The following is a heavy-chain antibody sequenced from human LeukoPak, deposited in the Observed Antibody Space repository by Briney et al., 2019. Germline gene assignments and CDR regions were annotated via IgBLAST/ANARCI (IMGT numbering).Heavy chain of an antibody. D-gene: IGHD6-6*01. J-gene: IGHJ4*02. V-gene: IGHV3-7*01. Sequence: GGSLRLSCAASGFTFSSYWMSWVRQAPGKGLEWVANIKQDGSEKYYVDSVKGRFTIFRDNAKNSLYLQMNSLRAEDTAVYYCAREGSSSGRYYFDYWGQGTLVTVSS. CDR3: AREGSSSGRYYFDY. CDR1: GFTFSSYW. CDR2: IKQDGSEK.